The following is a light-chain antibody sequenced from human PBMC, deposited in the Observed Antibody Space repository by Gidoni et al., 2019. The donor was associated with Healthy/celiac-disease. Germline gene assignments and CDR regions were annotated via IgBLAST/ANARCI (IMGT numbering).Light chain of an antibody. CDR1: QSVGSN. Sequence: IVMTHSPATLSVSPGERATLSCRASQSVGSNLAWYQHKPGQAPRLLISGASTRATGVSARFSGSGSGTEFTLTINGLQSEDFAVYYCQQYSGGPPLTFGQGTKVDLK. CDR3: QQYSGGPPLT. J-gene: IGKJ1*01. V-gene: IGKV3-15*01. CDR2: GAS.